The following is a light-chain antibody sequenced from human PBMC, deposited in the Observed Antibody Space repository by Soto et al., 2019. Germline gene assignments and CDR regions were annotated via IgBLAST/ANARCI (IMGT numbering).Light chain of an antibody. CDR3: SCSRGPYT. CDR2: EGT. CDR1: SSDVGGYSY. Sequence: QSALTQPASVSGSPGQSVTISCTGTSSDVGGYSYVSWYQQHPGKVPKLMIYEGTNRPSGVSNRFSGSKSGDTASLTISGHEDADYYGYYCSCSRGPYTFGGGTKLTVL. V-gene: IGLV2-14*01. J-gene: IGLJ2*01.